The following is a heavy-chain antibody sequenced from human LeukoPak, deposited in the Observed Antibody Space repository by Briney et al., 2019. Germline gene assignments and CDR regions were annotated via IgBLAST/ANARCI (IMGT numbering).Heavy chain of an antibody. CDR3: ARDRHSSSHAFDI. J-gene: IGHJ3*02. V-gene: IGHV1-2*02. Sequence: ASVKVSCKASGHTFTGYYMHWVRQAPGQGLEWMGWINPNSGGTNYAQKFQGRVTMTRDTSISTAYMELSRLRSDDTAVYYCARDRHSSSHAFDIWGQGTMVTVSS. D-gene: IGHD6-13*01. CDR1: GHTFTGYY. CDR2: INPNSGGT.